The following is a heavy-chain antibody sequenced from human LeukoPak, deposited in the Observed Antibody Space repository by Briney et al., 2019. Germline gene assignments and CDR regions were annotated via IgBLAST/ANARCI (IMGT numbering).Heavy chain of an antibody. CDR3: ARINGWSGAQYYFDS. V-gene: IGHV4-39*07. Sequence: SETLSLTCIVSSGSISSSNYYWGWIRQPPGKGLEWIGSIYYSGSTYYNPSLKSRVTISIDTSKKNFSLNLSSVTAADTAVYYCARINGWSGAQYYFDSWGQGTLVTVSS. CDR2: IYYSGST. CDR1: SGSISSSNYY. D-gene: IGHD6-19*01. J-gene: IGHJ4*02.